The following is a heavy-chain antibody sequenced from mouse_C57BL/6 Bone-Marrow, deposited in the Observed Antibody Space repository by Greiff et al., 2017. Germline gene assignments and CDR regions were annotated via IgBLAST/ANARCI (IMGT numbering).Heavy chain of an antibody. V-gene: IGHV3-8*01. Sequence: EVQLQQSGPGLAKPSQPLSLTCSVTGYSITSDYWNWIRKFPGNKLEYMGYISYSGSTYYNPSLKSRISITRDTSKNQYYLQLNSVTTEDTATYYCARRITTVVAHWYFDVWGTGTTVTVSS. CDR3: ARRITTVVAHWYFDV. CDR2: ISYSGST. D-gene: IGHD1-1*01. CDR1: GYSITSDY. J-gene: IGHJ1*03.